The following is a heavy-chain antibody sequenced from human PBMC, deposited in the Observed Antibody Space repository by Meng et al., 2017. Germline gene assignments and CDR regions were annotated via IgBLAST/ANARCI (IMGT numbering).Heavy chain of an antibody. CDR2: ISSSNTYI. D-gene: IGHD2-2*01. Sequence: GGSLRLSCTASGFTFSRYSMNWVRQAPGKGLEWVSSISSSNTYIYYADSVKGRFTISRDNAGNSLYLQMNSLRVEDTAVYYCAREFLGVSSTSAVDYWGQGTLVTGAS. CDR1: GFTFSRYS. J-gene: IGHJ4*02. CDR3: AREFLGVSSTSAVDY. V-gene: IGHV3-21*01.